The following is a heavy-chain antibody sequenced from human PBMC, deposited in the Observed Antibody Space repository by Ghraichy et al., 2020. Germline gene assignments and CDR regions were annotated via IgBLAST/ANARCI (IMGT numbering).Heavy chain of an antibody. CDR3: ARRHRGYYYRGGGRAGFDY. J-gene: IGHJ4*02. CDR1: GGSFSGYY. V-gene: IGHV4-34*01. D-gene: IGHD3-22*01. Sequence: SETLSLTCAVYGGSFSGYYWSWIRQPPGKGLEWIGEINHSGSTNYNPSLKSRVTISVDTSKNQFSLKLSSVTAAVTAVYYCARRHRGYYYRGGGRAGFDYWGQGTLVTVSS. CDR2: INHSGST.